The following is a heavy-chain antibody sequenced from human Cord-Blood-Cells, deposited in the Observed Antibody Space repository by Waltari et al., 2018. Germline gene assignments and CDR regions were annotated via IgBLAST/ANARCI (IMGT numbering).Heavy chain of an antibody. CDR1: GFSLSTSGMR. CDR2: IDWDDDK. Sequence: QVTLKESGPALVKPTQTLTPTCTFSGFSLSTSGMRVSWIRQPPGKALEWLARIDWDDDKFYSTSLKTRLTISKDTSKNQVVLTMTNMDPVDTATYYCARMRRAHFDYWGQGTLVTVSS. J-gene: IGHJ4*02. CDR3: ARMRRAHFDY. V-gene: IGHV2-70*04.